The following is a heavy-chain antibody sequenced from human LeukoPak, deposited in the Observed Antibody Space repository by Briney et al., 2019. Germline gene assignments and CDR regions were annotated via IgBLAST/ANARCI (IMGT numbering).Heavy chain of an antibody. CDR3: ASDYYDSSGYQY. J-gene: IGHJ4*02. CDR2: IYHSGST. CDR1: GYSISSGYY. V-gene: IGHV4-38-2*02. D-gene: IGHD3-22*01. Sequence: SETLSLTFTVSGYSISSGYYWGWIRQPPGKGLEWIGSIYHSGSTYYNPSLKSRVTISVDTSKNQFSLKLSSVTAADTAVYYCASDYYDSSGYQYWGQGALVTVSS.